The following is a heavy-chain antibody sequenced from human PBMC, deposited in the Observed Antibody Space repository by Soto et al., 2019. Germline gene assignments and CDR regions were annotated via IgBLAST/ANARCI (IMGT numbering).Heavy chain of an antibody. V-gene: IGHV1-24*01. CDR3: ATETTEGFCTNGVCQPPLYFFDS. Sequence: ASVKVSCKVSGYTLNELSMHWVRQAPGKGPEWMGGFDPEDGETIYAQKFQGRVTMTEDTSTDTAYMVLSSLRSEDTAVYYCATETTEGFCTNGVCQPPLYFFDSWGQGTLVTAPQ. CDR1: GYTLNELS. D-gene: IGHD2-8*01. J-gene: IGHJ4*02. CDR2: FDPEDGET.